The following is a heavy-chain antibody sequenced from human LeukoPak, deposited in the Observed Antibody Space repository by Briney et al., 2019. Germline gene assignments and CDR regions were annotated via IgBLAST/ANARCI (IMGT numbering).Heavy chain of an antibody. CDR3: AKDLAMWIYYYDSSGYYDY. J-gene: IGHJ4*02. V-gene: IGHV3-23*01. Sequence: GGSLRLSCAASGFTFSSYGMSWVRQAPGKVLEWVSAISGSGGSTYYADSVKGRFTISRDNSKNTLYLQMNSLRAEDTAVYYCAKDLAMWIYYYDSSGYYDYWGQGTLVTVSS. D-gene: IGHD3-22*01. CDR1: GFTFSSYG. CDR2: ISGSGGST.